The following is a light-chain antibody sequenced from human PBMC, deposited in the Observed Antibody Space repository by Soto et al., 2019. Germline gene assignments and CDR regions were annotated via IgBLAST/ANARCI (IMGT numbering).Light chain of an antibody. V-gene: IGKV3-20*01. CDR3: QQYDTSPPLT. CDR2: GAS. Sequence: EIVLTQSPGTLSLSPGDRATLSCRASQSVTSNYLAGYQQKPGQAPRLLLYGASRRAIGIPDRFSGSGSGTDFTLTISRLEPEDFAVYYCQQYDTSPPLTFGGGTKVEI. CDR1: QSVTSNY. J-gene: IGKJ4*02.